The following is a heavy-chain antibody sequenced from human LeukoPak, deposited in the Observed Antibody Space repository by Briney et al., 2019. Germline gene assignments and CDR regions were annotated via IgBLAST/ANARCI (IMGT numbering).Heavy chain of an antibody. CDR1: GFDFSAYT. D-gene: IGHD1-26*01. V-gene: IGHV3-21*04. CDR2: VSGVSNFI. Sequence: PGGSLRLSCAASGFDFSAYTLAWVRQAPGRGLEWVSSVSGVSNFIYYADSVRGRFTISRDNSKNTLYLQMNSLRAEDTAVYYCAKDRPREWELLRPYFDYWGQGTLVTVSS. CDR3: AKDRPREWELLRPYFDY. J-gene: IGHJ4*02.